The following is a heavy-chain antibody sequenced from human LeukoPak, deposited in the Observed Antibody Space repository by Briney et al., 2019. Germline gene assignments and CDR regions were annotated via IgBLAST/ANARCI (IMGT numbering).Heavy chain of an antibody. Sequence: GGSLRLSCAASGFTFSSYEMNWVRQAPGKGLEWVSYISSSGSTIYYADSVKGRFTISGDNAKNSLYLQMNSLRAEDTAVYYCAGLTDIVVVPAAMRGAFDIWGQGTMVTVSS. CDR3: AGLTDIVVVPAAMRGAFDI. CDR2: ISSSGSTI. V-gene: IGHV3-48*03. CDR1: GFTFSSYE. J-gene: IGHJ3*02. D-gene: IGHD2-2*01.